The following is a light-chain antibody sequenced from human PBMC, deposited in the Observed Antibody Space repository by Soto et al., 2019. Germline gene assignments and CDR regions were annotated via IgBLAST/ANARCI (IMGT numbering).Light chain of an antibody. CDR2: DAA. J-gene: IGKJ4*01. Sequence: DIQMTQSPSTLSASVADRVTIACRASQAISGYLAWYQRKPGKAPKLLIYDAANLQTGVSSRFSGSGSGTEFTLTINSLQPDDFATYYCQQYSSYPLPFGGGTKVEIK. CDR1: QAISGY. V-gene: IGKV1-5*01. CDR3: QQYSSYPLP.